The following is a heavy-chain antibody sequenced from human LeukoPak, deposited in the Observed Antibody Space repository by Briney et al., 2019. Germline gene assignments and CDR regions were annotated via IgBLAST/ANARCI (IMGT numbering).Heavy chain of an antibody. Sequence: PSETLSLTCTVSGGSISSYYWSWIRQPPGKGLEWIGYIYYSGSTNYNPSLKSRVTISVDTSKNQFSLKLSSVTAADTAVYYCAREMPPQTTVTTAYYFDYWGQGTLVTVSS. V-gene: IGHV4-59*01. J-gene: IGHJ4*02. D-gene: IGHD4-17*01. CDR2: IYYSGST. CDR1: GGSISSYY. CDR3: AREMPPQTTVTTAYYFDY.